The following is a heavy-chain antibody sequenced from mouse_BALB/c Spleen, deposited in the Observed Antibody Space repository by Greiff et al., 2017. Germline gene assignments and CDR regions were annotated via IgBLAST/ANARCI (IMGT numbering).Heavy chain of an antibody. D-gene: IGHD4-1*01. CDR3: ARWELAWFAY. Sequence: VQLQQSGAELAKPGASVKMSCKASGYTFTSYWMHWVKQRPGQGLEWIGYINPSTGYTEYNQKFKDKATLTADKSSSTAYMQLSSLTSEDSAVYYCARWELAWFAYWGQGTLVTVSA. J-gene: IGHJ3*01. CDR2: INPSTGYT. V-gene: IGHV1-7*01. CDR1: GYTFTSYW.